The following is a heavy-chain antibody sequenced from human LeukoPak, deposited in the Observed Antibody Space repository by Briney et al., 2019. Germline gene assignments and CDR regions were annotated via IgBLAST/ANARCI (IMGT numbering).Heavy chain of an antibody. CDR1: GGTFSSYA. D-gene: IGHD6-13*01. V-gene: IGHV1-69*05. Sequence: GSSVKVSCKASGGTFSSYAISWVRQAPGQGLEWMGGIIPIFGTANYAQKFQGRVTMTTDTSTSTGYMGMRSLRSDDTAVYYCARGGVSNSWYRTPDYWGQGTLVTVSS. CDR3: ARGGVSNSWYRTPDY. CDR2: IIPIFGTA. J-gene: IGHJ4*02.